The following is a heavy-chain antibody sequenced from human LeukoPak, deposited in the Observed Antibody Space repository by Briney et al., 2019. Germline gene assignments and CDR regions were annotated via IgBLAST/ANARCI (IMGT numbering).Heavy chain of an antibody. D-gene: IGHD2-21*02. CDR2: IYYSGNT. CDR3: ARDFGRRAYCGNDCCSGGYYMDV. J-gene: IGHJ6*03. V-gene: IGHV4-39*02. Sequence: SETLSLTCTVSGGSISSSNYYWGWIRQPPGKGLEWIGSIYYSGNTFYNPSLKSRVTISVDTSKNQFSLKLSSVTAADTAVYYCARDFGRRAYCGNDCCSGGYYMDVWGKGTTVTVSS. CDR1: GGSISSSNYY.